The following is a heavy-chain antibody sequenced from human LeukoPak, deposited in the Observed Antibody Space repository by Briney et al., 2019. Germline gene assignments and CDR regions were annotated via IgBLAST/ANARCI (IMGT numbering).Heavy chain of an antibody. CDR2: IYSGGST. D-gene: IGHD3-10*01. J-gene: IGHJ6*02. CDR3: ASDFGEYYYYGMGV. Sequence: GGSLRLSCAASGFTVSGNYMSWVRQAPGKGLEWVSVIYSGGSTYYADSVKGRFTISRDNSKNTLCLQMNSLRAEDTAVYYCASDFGEYYYYGMGVWGQGTTVTVSS. CDR1: GFTVSGNY. V-gene: IGHV3-53*01.